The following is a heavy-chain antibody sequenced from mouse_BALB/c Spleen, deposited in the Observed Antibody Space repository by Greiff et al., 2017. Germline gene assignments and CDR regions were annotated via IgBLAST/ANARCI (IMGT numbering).Heavy chain of an antibody. CDR1: GYSITSGYY. CDR3: ARDPRAY. CDR2: ISYDGSN. Sequence: VQLQESGPGLVKPSQSLSLTCSVTGYSITSGYYWNWIRQFPGNKLEWMGYISYDGSNNYNPSLKNRISITRDTSKNQFFLKLHSVTTEDTATYYCARDPRAYGGQGTLVTVSA. V-gene: IGHV3-6*02. J-gene: IGHJ3*01.